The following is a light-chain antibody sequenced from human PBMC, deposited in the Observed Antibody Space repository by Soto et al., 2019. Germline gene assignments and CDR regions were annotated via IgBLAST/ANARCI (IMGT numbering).Light chain of an antibody. J-gene: IGKJ1*01. CDR3: QQYSTYWT. CDR1: QSISRW. Sequence: THSPSAASSTLGDRVTITCRASQSISRWLAWYQQRPGKAPKLLIYDASDLESGVPSRFSGSGSGTEFTLTISSLQPDDSATYFCQQYSTYWTFGQGTKVE. V-gene: IGKV1-5*01. CDR2: DAS.